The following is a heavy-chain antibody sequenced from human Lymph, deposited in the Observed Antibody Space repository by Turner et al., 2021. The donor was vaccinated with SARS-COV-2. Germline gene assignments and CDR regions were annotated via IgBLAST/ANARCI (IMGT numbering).Heavy chain of an antibody. D-gene: IGHD2-21*01. CDR3: ARDIPTTADYFDY. V-gene: IGHV3-21*01. Sequence: EVQQVESGGGRVRPGGALRLSCAASGFTFSTYSMNWVRQAPGKGLEWISSISSSSSYIYYADSVKGRFTISRDNAKNSLYLQMNSLRAEDTAVYYCARDIPTTADYFDYWGQGTLVTVSS. J-gene: IGHJ4*02. CDR2: ISSSSSYI. CDR1: GFTFSTYS.